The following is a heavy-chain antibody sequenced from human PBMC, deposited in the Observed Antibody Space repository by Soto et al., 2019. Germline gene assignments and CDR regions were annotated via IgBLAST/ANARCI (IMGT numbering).Heavy chain of an antibody. CDR1: GPPFTGYY. CDR2: INPTLGGT. Sequence: SVKVSCTSSGPPFTGYYMHWVRQAPGQGLEWMGWINPTLGGTNYAQKFQGRVTRTRDTSSSTAYMELGRLRSEDTGVEDGASRFIAAAGLGYWGQGTLVTVSS. D-gene: IGHD6-13*01. J-gene: IGHJ4*02. CDR3: ASRFIAAAGLGY. V-gene: IGHV1-2*02.